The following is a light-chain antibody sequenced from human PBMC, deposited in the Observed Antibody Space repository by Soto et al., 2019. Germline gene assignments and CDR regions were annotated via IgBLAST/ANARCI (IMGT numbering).Light chain of an antibody. CDR3: QQYNSFPYT. J-gene: IGKJ2*01. CDR2: KAS. V-gene: IGKV1-5*03. Sequence: DIQMTQSPSTLSASVGDRVTITCRASQSISSWLAWYQQKPGKAPKLLIYKASSLESGGRSRFSGSGAGKEFTLTISSLQPDDVATYYCQQYNSFPYTFGQGTKLEIK. CDR1: QSISSW.